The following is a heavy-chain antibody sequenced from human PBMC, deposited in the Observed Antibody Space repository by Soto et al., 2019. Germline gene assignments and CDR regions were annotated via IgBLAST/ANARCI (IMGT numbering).Heavy chain of an antibody. V-gene: IGHV4-39*01. CDR2: IYYSVIT. CDR3: VANVDY. J-gene: IGHJ4*02. Sequence: QLQLQESGPGRVKPSVSLSLTCTVSGCSMSSSGYYWGWLRQPPGKGLEWIGWIYYSVITYYNQYLKNRVTISVDTTKNQFSLKLSSVTAADTAVYYCVANVDYWGQGTLVTVSS. CDR1: GCSMSSSGYY.